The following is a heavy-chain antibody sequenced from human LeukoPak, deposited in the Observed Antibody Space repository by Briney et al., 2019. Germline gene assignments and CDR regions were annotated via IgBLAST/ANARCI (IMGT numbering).Heavy chain of an antibody. CDR2: IYYSGST. CDR3: ASILYYYGSGSYTAHFDY. V-gene: IGHV4-39*01. D-gene: IGHD3-10*01. CDR1: GGSISSSGYY. Sequence: PSETLSLTCTVSGGSISSSGYYWGWIRQPPGKGLEWIGSIYYSGSTYYNPSLKSRVTISVDTSKNQFSLKLSSVTAADTAVYYCASILYYYGSGSYTAHFDYWGQGTLVTVSS. J-gene: IGHJ4*02.